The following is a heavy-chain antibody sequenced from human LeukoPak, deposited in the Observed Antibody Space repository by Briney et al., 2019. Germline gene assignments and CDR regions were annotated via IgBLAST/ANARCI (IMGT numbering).Heavy chain of an antibody. Sequence: GGSLRLSCAASGFMFSNNAMRWVRQAQGEGLEWVSASSGSGGSTDYVDSVKGRFTLSRDNSKNTLYLQMNSLRAEDTAVYYCAKVAYNYYMDVWGKGTTVTVSS. CDR3: AKVAYNYYMDV. D-gene: IGHD5-24*01. V-gene: IGHV3-23*01. CDR1: GFMFSNNA. J-gene: IGHJ6*03. CDR2: SSGSGGST.